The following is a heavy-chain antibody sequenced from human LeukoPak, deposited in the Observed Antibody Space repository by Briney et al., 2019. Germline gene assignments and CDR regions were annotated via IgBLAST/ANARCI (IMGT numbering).Heavy chain of an antibody. V-gene: IGHV1-69*13. CDR1: GYTFTSYY. Sequence: ASVKVSCKASGYTFTSYYMHWVRQAPGQGLEWMGGIIPIFGTANYAQKFQGRVTITADESTSTAYMELSSPRSEDTAVYYCARTLRRYCSGGSCSLYWGQGTLVTVSS. CDR2: IIPIFGTA. D-gene: IGHD2-15*01. CDR3: ARTLRRYCSGGSCSLY. J-gene: IGHJ4*02.